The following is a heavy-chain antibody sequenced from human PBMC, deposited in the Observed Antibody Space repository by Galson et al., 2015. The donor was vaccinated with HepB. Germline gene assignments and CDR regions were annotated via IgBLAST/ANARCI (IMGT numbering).Heavy chain of an antibody. J-gene: IGHJ6*03. Sequence: SLRLSCAASGFTFSSYGMHWVRQAPGKGLEWLSYITGGSPTMYYADSVKGRFTISRDSAKSSLYLQMNSLRAEDTAVYYCARSYNYYYMDVWGEGTTVTVSS. D-gene: IGHD3-16*01. CDR2: ITGGSPTM. CDR3: ARSYNYYYMDV. CDR1: GFTFSSYG. V-gene: IGHV3-48*01.